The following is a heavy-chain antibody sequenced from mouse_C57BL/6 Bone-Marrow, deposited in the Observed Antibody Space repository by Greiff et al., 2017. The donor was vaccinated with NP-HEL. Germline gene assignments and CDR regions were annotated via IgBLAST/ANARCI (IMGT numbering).Heavy chain of an antibody. D-gene: IGHD1-1*01. Sequence: VQLQQPGAELVKPGASVKMSCKASGYTFTSYWITWVKQRPGQGLEWIGDFYPGSGSTNYNEKFKSKATLTVDTSSSAAYMQLSSLTSEDSAVYYCARYYGSSYYAMDYWGQGTSVTVSS. CDR3: ARYYGSSYYAMDY. CDR1: GYTFTSYW. J-gene: IGHJ4*01. CDR2: FYPGSGST. V-gene: IGHV1-55*01.